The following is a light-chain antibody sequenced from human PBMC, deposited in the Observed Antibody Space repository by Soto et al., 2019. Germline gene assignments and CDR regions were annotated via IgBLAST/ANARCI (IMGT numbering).Light chain of an antibody. CDR2: GAS. CDR1: QSVSSTY. CDR3: QQYARSRA. Sequence: EIVLTQSPGTLSLSPGERATLSCRASQSVSSTYLAWYQQTPGQAPRLLIYGASSRATGIPDRFSGSGSGTDFTLTISRLEPEDFAVYYCQQYARSRAFGQGTKVEI. V-gene: IGKV3-20*01. J-gene: IGKJ1*01.